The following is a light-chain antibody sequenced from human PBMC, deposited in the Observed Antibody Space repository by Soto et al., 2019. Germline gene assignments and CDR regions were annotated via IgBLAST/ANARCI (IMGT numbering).Light chain of an antibody. Sequence: QSALTQPASVSGSPGQWITISCTGTSSDVGAYNYVSWYQQYPGKAPKLMIFDVNKRPSGVSDRFSGSKSGNTASLTISGLQAEDEADYYCSSYTTSTSRVFGTGTKVTVL. CDR3: SSYTTSTSRV. V-gene: IGLV2-14*01. CDR2: DVN. J-gene: IGLJ1*01. CDR1: SSDVGAYNY.